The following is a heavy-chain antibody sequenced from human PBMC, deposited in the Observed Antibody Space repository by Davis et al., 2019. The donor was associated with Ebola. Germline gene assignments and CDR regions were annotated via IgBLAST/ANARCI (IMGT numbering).Heavy chain of an antibody. V-gene: IGHV1-2*06. Sequence: ASVKVSCKASGYTFTDYFMHWVRQAPGQGLEWMGRINPSSGDTKYAQKFQGRVTMTRDTSISTAYMEVSSLRSDDTAVYYCARTSIVGTTTTASDIWGQGTKVTVSS. D-gene: IGHD1-26*01. CDR3: ARTSIVGTTTTASDI. CDR2: INPSSGDT. J-gene: IGHJ3*02. CDR1: GYTFTDYF.